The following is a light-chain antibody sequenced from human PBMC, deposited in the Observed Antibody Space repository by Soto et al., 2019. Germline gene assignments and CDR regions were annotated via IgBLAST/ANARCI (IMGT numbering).Light chain of an antibody. CDR2: SNN. V-gene: IGLV1-44*01. CDR3: AAWDDSLNGPL. J-gene: IGLJ2*01. CDR1: SSNIGSNV. Sequence: QSVLTQPPSASGTPGQRVTISCSGGSSNIGSNVVNWYQQLPGTAPKLLIHSNNQRPSGVPDRFSGSKSGTSASLAISGLQSEDEADYYCAAWDDSLNGPLFGGGTKLTVL.